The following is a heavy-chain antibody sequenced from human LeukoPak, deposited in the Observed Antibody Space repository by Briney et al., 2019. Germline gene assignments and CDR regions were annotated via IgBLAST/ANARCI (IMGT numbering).Heavy chain of an antibody. CDR2: ISSSGSYI. J-gene: IGHJ4*02. CDR3: AKAALAAAGFFDY. D-gene: IGHD6-13*01. V-gene: IGHV3-21*01. Sequence: GGSLRLSCAASGFTFSSYSMNWVRQAPGKGLEWVSSISSSGSYIYYADSVKGRFTISRDNAKNSLYLQMNSLRAEDTAVYYCAKAALAAAGFFDYWGQGTLVTVSS. CDR1: GFTFSSYS.